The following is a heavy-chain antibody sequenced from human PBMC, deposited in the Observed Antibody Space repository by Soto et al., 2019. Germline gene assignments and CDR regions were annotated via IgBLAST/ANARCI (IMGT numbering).Heavy chain of an antibody. D-gene: IGHD2-15*01. J-gene: IGHJ4*02. Sequence: GGSLRLSCTASGFTFGDYSMSWFRQAPGKGLEWVGFIRSKAYGGTTEYAASVKGRFTISRDDSKSIAYLQMNSLKTEDTAVYYCTRAPDIVVVVAATGNDYWGQGTLVTVSS. CDR3: TRAPDIVVVVAATGNDY. V-gene: IGHV3-49*03. CDR1: GFTFGDYS. CDR2: IRSKAYGGTT.